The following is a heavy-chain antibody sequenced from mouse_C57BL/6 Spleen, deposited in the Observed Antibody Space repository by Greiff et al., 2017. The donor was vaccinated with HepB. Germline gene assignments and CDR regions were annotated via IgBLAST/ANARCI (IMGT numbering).Heavy chain of an antibody. CDR2: ISSGGSYT. D-gene: IGHD2-2*01. V-gene: IGHV5-6*02. Sequence: EVKLMESGGDLVKPGGSLKLSCAASGFTFSSYGMSWVRQTPDKRLEWVATISSGGSYTYYPDSVKGRFTISRDNAKNTLYLQMSSLKSEDTAMYYCARRRGYDEGDYAMDYWGQGTSVTVSS. CDR1: GFTFSSYG. CDR3: ARRRGYDEGDYAMDY. J-gene: IGHJ4*01.